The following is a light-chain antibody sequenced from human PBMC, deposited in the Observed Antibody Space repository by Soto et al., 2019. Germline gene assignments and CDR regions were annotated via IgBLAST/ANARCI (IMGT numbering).Light chain of an antibody. J-gene: IGKJ1*01. CDR2: GAS. Sequence: EIVLTQSPGTLSLSPGERATLSCRASQSVSDNFLAWYQQQPGQAPRLLIYGASNRATGVPDRFSGDGSGTDFNLTISRLEPEDVAVYYCQQYGSAPRTFGQGTKVEIK. V-gene: IGKV3-20*01. CDR3: QQYGSAPRT. CDR1: QSVSDNF.